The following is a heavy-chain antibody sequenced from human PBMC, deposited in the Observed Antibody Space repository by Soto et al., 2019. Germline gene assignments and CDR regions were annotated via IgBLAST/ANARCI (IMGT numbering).Heavy chain of an antibody. Sequence: GGSLRLSCAASGFTSSSYAMSWVRQTPGKGLEWVSVIGGSGGSTYYADSVKGRFTISRDNSKNTLYLQMNSLRAEDTAVYYCAKDPNPGYSSGLGYWGQGTLVTVSS. J-gene: IGHJ4*02. CDR3: AKDPNPGYSSGLGY. CDR2: IGGSGGST. CDR1: GFTSSSYA. V-gene: IGHV3-23*01. D-gene: IGHD6-19*01.